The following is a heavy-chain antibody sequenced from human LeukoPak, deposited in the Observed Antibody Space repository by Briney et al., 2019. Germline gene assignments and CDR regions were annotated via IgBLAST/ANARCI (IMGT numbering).Heavy chain of an antibody. CDR1: GYTFTDYY. CDR3: ARDPILLWFGELSKGYYFDY. D-gene: IGHD3-10*01. J-gene: IGHJ4*02. V-gene: IGHV1-2*02. CDR2: INPNSGGT. Sequence: ASMKVSCKASGYTFTDYYMHWVRQAPGQGLEWMGWINPNSGGTNYAQKFQGRVTLTRDTSLGTAYMELSRLRSDDTAVYYCARDPILLWFGELSKGYYFDYWGQGTLVTVSS.